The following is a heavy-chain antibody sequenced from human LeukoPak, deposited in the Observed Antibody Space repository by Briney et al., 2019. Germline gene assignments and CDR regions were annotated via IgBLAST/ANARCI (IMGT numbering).Heavy chain of an antibody. CDR3: ARGNSDHFDY. CDR2: ITGDSIWI. J-gene: IGHJ4*02. V-gene: IGHV3-21*01. D-gene: IGHD2-21*02. CDR1: GFTFSGAA. Sequence: GGSLRLSCAASGFTFSGAAMEWVRQAPGKGLEWVSSITGDSIWIYYADSVKGRFTISRDNTKNSLSLQMNSLRAEDTAVYYCARGNSDHFDYWGQGTLVTVSS.